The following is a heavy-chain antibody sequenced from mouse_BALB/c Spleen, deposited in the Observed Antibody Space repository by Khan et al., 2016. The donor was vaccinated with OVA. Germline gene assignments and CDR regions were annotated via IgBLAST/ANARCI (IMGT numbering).Heavy chain of an antibody. Sequence: QIQLVQSGPGLKKPGETVKISCKASGYTFTNYGMNWVQQAPGKGLKWMGCINTYTGEPNYADDFKGRFTFSLETSASTVYLQINSRKKEDTATYFYARMKPYWYFDVWGAGTTVTVSS. CDR3: ARMKPYWYFDV. V-gene: IGHV9-3-1*01. CDR1: GYTFTNYG. CDR2: INTYTGEP. J-gene: IGHJ1*01.